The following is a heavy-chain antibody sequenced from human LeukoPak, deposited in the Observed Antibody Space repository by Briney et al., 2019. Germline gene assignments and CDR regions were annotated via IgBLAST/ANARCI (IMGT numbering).Heavy chain of an antibody. D-gene: IGHD6-13*01. Sequence: PSETLSLTCTVSDGSINRNYWSWIRQPPGKGLEWIGNIYYSGSTNYNPSLKSRVTISVDTSKNQFSLKLSSVTAADTAVYYCASGRWYGGFFDYWGQGTLVTVSS. CDR1: DGSINRNY. CDR2: IYYSGST. V-gene: IGHV4-59*01. J-gene: IGHJ4*02. CDR3: ASGRWYGGFFDY.